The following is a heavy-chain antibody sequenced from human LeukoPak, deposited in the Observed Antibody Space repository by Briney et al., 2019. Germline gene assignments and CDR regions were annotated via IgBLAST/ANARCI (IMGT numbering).Heavy chain of an antibody. D-gene: IGHD6-19*01. CDR3: ARGQSSGSSGWYGDFDY. V-gene: IGHV3-21*01. Sequence: PGGSLRLSCAASGFTFSSYAMNWVRQAPGKGLEWVSSISGSSTYIHYADSVKGRFTISRDNAKNSLYLQMNSLRGEDTAVYYCARGQSSGSSGWYGDFDYWGQGTLVTVSS. CDR1: GFTFSSYA. J-gene: IGHJ4*02. CDR2: ISGSSTYI.